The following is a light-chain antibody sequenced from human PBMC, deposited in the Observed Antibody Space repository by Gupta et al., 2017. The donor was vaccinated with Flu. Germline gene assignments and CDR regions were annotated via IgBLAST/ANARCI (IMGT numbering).Light chain of an antibody. CDR3: QQYGSSPGALT. J-gene: IGKJ4*01. V-gene: IGKV3-20*01. CDR1: QSVGSSY. CDR2: GAS. Sequence: EIVLTQSPGTLSLSPGERATLSCRASQSVGSSYLAWYQQKPGQAPRLLIYGASSRATGIPDRFSGSGSGTDFTLTISRLETEDFAVYYGQQYGSSPGALTCGGGTKVEIK.